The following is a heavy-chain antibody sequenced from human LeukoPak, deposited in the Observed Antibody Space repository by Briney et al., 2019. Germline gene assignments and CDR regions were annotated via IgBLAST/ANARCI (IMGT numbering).Heavy chain of an antibody. CDR2: IYYSGTT. CDR1: GGSINSDF. V-gene: IGHV4-59*01. CDR3: ARMPPILGYFDLGWFDP. J-gene: IGHJ5*02. D-gene: IGHD3-9*01. Sequence: SETLSLTCTVSGGSINSDFWSWIRQPPGKGLEWIGYIYYSGTTNYNPSLKSRVTISVDTSKNQFSLKLRSVTAADTAVYYRARMPPILGYFDLGWFDPWGQGTLVTVSS.